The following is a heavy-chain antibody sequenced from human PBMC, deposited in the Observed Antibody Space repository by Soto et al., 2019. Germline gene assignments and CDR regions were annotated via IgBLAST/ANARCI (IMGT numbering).Heavy chain of an antibody. V-gene: IGHV1-69*12. CDR2: IIPIFGTA. D-gene: IGHD2-15*01. CDR3: ARESRYCSGSSCYCLPGIDY. J-gene: IGHJ4*02. Sequence: QVQLVQSGAEVKKPGSSVKVSCKASGGTFSSYAISWVRQAPGQGLEWMGGIIPIFGTANYAQKFQGRVTITADESTSTAYMELSSLRSEDTAVYYCARESRYCSGSSCYCLPGIDYWGQGTLVTVSS. CDR1: GGTFSSYA.